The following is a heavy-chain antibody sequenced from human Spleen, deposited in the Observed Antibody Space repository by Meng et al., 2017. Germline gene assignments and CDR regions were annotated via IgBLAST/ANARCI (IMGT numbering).Heavy chain of an antibody. V-gene: IGHV5-51*01. CDR3: ARQTPTTVTTFSYFDY. CDR1: GYSFSTYW. D-gene: IGHD4-17*01. J-gene: IGHJ4*01. Sequence: GESLKISCQGSGYSFSTYWIGWVRQMPGKGLEWMGIIYPGDSDTRYSPSFQGQVTISADKSISTAYLQWSSLKASDTAMYYCARQTPTTVTTFSYFDYWGQGSLVTVSS. CDR2: IYPGDSDT.